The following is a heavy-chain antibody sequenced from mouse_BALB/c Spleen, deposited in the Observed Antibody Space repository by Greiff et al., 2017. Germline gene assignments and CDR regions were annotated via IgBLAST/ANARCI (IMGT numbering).Heavy chain of an antibody. CDR2: INPSSGYT. V-gene: IGHV1-4*01. CDR3: AREGTARAWFAY. Sequence: VQLQQSGAELARPGASVKMSCKASGYTFTSYTMHWVKQRPGQGLEWIGYINPSSGYTNYNQKFKDKATLTADKSSSTAYMQLSSLTSEDSAVYYVAREGTARAWFAYWGQGTLVTVSA. J-gene: IGHJ3*01. D-gene: IGHD1-2*01. CDR1: GYTFTSYT.